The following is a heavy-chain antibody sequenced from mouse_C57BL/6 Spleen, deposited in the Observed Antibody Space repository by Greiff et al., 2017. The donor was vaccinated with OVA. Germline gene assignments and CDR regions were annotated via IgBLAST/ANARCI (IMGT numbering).Heavy chain of an antibody. D-gene: IGHD2-13*01. Sequence: QVQLQQSGAELVRPGASVTLSCKASGFTFTDYEMHWVKQTPVHGLEWIGAIDPETGGNAYNQKFKGKAILTADKSSSTAYMELRSLTSEDSAVYYCTRKLVTWFAYWGQGTLVTVSA. CDR1: GFTFTDYE. J-gene: IGHJ3*01. CDR2: IDPETGGN. V-gene: IGHV1-15*01. CDR3: TRKLVTWFAY.